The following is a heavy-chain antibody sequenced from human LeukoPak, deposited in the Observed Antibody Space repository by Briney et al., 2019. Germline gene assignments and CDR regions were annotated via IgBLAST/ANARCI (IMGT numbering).Heavy chain of an antibody. CDR3: ARYYYYGTYYYGMDV. V-gene: IGHV1-69*13. J-gene: IGHJ6*02. CDR1: GGTFSSYA. CDR2: IIPIFGTA. D-gene: IGHD3-10*01. Sequence: ASVTVSCTASGGTFSSYAISWVRQAPGQGLEWMGGIIPIFGTANYAQKFQGRVTITADESTSTAYMELSSLRSEDTAVYYCARYYYYGTYYYGMDVWGQGTTVTVSS.